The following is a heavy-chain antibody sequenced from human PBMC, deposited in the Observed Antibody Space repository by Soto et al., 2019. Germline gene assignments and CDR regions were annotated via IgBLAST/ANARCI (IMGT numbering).Heavy chain of an antibody. Sequence: QVQLVQSGAEVKKPGSSVKVSCKASGGTFSSYAISWVRQAPGQGLEWMGGIIPIFGTANYAQKFHGRVTITADETTSTAYMELSSLRSDDTAVYYCATLGARPEYYYYYGMDVWGQGTTVTVAS. CDR2: IIPIFGTA. D-gene: IGHD6-6*01. CDR3: ATLGARPEYYYYYGMDV. J-gene: IGHJ6*02. V-gene: IGHV1-69*01. CDR1: GGTFSSYA.